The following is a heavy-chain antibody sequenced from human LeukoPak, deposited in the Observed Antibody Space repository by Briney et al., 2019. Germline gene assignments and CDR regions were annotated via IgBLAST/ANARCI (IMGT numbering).Heavy chain of an antibody. J-gene: IGHJ3*02. Sequence: SETLSHTCAVYGGSFSGYYWSWIRQPPGKGLEWIGEINHSGSTNYNPSLKSRVTISVDTSKNQFSLKLSSVTAADTAVYYCARSESSSSDAFDIWGQGTMVTVSS. V-gene: IGHV4-34*01. CDR3: ARSESSSSDAFDI. CDR1: GGSFSGYY. D-gene: IGHD6-13*01. CDR2: INHSGST.